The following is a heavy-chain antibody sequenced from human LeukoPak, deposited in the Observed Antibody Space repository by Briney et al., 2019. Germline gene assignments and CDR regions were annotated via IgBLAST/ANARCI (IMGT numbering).Heavy chain of an antibody. D-gene: IGHD2/OR15-2a*01. J-gene: IGHJ4*02. Sequence: ASVKVSCKSSGFTFTDYYIHWVRHTPGQGLGLMGYIGPHSSATSSPQEFQGRVTMTRDTSMSTSYMELTRLTSDDTAVYYCAREGNGLLSKDFDYWGQGTLVTVSS. CDR3: AREGNGLLSKDFDY. CDR1: GFTFTDYY. V-gene: IGHV1-2*02. CDR2: IGPHSSAT.